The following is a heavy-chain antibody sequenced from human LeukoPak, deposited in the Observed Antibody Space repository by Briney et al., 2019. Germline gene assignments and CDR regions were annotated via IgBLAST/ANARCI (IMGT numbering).Heavy chain of an antibody. D-gene: IGHD1-26*01. CDR2: ISGGGDTT. CDR1: GFTFCNDA. V-gene: IGHV3-23*01. CDR3: AKWLEGARANFEY. J-gene: IGHJ4*02. Sequence: GGSLRLSCAASGFTFCNDAMSWVRQAPGKGLEWVSAISGGGDTTYYADSVKGRFTSSRDNSQNTLYLQMNSLRVEDTAVYYCAKWLEGARANFEYWGQGTLVTVSS.